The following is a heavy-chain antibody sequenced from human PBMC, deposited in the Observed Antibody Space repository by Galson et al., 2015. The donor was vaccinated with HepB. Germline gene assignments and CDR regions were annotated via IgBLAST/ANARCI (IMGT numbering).Heavy chain of an antibody. Sequence: SLRLSCAVSGFTFSRYGMSWVHQAPGKGLEWVSGTSGSGGSTYYADSVKGRFTISRDKSKNTLYLQMNSLRADDTAVYYCAIAYEMDTLFLGYDAFDIRGQGTMVTVSS. CDR1: GFTFSRYG. CDR3: AIAYEMDTLFLGYDAFDI. J-gene: IGHJ3*02. D-gene: IGHD5-24*01. CDR2: TSGSGGST. V-gene: IGHV3-23*01.